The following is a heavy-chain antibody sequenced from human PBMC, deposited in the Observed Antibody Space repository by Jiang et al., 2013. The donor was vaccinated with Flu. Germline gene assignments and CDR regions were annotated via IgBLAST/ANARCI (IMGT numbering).Heavy chain of an antibody. Sequence: WMGWISAYNGNTNYAQKLQGRVTMTTDTSTSTAYMELRSLRSDDTAVYYCARGVFTPFDYWGQGTLVTVSS. J-gene: IGHJ4*02. CDR2: ISAYNGNT. CDR3: ARGVFTPFDY. V-gene: IGHV1-18*01.